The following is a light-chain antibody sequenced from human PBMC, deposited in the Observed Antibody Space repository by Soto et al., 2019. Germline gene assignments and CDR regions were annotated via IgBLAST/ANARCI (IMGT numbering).Light chain of an antibody. CDR1: QSVSTNF. CDR2: GAS. Sequence: EIVLTQSPGTLSLSPGEGATLSCRASQSVSTNFFAWYQQKPGQAPRLLIYGASTRATGIPDRFSGSGSGTQFPLTISRLEPEDFAIYYCQQYGRTSWTFGQGTKVEIK. CDR3: QQYGRTSWT. J-gene: IGKJ1*01. V-gene: IGKV3-20*01.